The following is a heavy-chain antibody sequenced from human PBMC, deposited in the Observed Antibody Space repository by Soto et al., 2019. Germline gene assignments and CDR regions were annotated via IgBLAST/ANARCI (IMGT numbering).Heavy chain of an antibody. CDR2: IYHSGST. CDR1: GGSLSSNGFS. Sequence: PLGTLSLTFIFSGGSLSSNGFSWEWIPQHPGKGLEWIGYIYHSGSTYYNPSLKSRATISLDTSKNRFSLNLSSVTVADTAMYYCARDGGTAMVLDPWGQGILVTVSS. D-gene: IGHD5-18*01. CDR3: ARDGGTAMVLDP. J-gene: IGHJ5*02. V-gene: IGHV4-31*03.